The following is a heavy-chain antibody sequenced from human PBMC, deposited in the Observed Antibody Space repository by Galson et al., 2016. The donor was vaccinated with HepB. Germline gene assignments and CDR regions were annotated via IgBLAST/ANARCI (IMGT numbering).Heavy chain of an antibody. CDR2: IYANGYT. Sequence: SLRLSCAASGFTVSSKYINWVRQAPGKGLEWVSVIYANGYTDYADSVNGRFTISRDNSKNTVALQMNDLRAEDTAVYYCARDRGDDFNFHNWYFDLWGRGSLVTVSP. J-gene: IGHJ2*01. CDR3: ARDRGDDFNFHNWYFDL. CDR1: GFTVSSKY. D-gene: IGHD3-10*01. V-gene: IGHV3-53*01.